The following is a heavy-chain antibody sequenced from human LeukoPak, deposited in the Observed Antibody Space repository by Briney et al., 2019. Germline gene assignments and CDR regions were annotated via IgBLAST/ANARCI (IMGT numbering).Heavy chain of an antibody. J-gene: IGHJ3*02. D-gene: IGHD3/OR15-3a*01. CDR2: VDPDTGNT. V-gene: IGHV1-8*03. Sequence: VSVKVSCKAAGYSFTTFHINWVRQAPGQGPEWMGWVDPDTGNTGFAQKFQGRVTITQNSSVTTVYMELSSLTSEDTAVYYCARRGLVAGIYDLVYGFDIWGQGTMVTVSS. CDR3: ARRGLVAGIYDLVYGFDI. CDR1: GYSFTTFH.